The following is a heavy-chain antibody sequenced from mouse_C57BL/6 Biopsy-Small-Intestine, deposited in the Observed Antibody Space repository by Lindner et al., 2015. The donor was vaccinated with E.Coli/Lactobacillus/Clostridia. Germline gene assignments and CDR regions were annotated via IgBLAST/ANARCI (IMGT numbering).Heavy chain of an antibody. Sequence: SVKVSCKASGYDFFANSISWIRQAPGQGLEWMGWVSPYNGNVRYKDNFQGRVAMTADTSTNTAYMDLRSLTSDDTAVYFCARGEGSNWRRNAFDVWGQGTVVTVSS. CDR2: VSPYNGNV. CDR3: ARGEGSNWRRNAFDV. CDR1: GYDFFANS. V-gene: IGHV1-84*02. J-gene: IGHJ3*01. D-gene: IGHD4-1*02.